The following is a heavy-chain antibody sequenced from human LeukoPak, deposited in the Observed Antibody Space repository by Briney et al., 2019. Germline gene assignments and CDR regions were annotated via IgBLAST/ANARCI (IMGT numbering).Heavy chain of an antibody. CDR1: GFTFSDYH. CDR2: ISRSGNPI. Sequence: GGSLRLSCTASGFTFSDYHMSWIRQAPGRGLEGVSYISRSGNPIHYADSVRGRFTISRDNAKNSLYLHMNSLRAEDAAVYYCARSTDGSGSYYYYGMDVWGQGTTVTVSS. D-gene: IGHD3-10*01. V-gene: IGHV3-11*01. CDR3: ARSTDGSGSYYYYGMDV. J-gene: IGHJ6*02.